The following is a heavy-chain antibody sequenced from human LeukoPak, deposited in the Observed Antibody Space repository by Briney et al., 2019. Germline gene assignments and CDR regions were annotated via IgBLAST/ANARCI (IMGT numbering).Heavy chain of an antibody. D-gene: IGHD6-13*01. Sequence: GGSLRLSCAASGFTFSSYAMHWVRQAPGKGLEYVSAISSNGGSTYYANSVKGRFTTSRDNSKNTLYLQMGSLRAEDMAVYYCARGDSSSWYIEGYFQHWGQGTLVTVSS. CDR1: GFTFSSYA. CDR3: ARGDSSSWYIEGYFQH. V-gene: IGHV3-64*01. J-gene: IGHJ1*01. CDR2: ISSNGGST.